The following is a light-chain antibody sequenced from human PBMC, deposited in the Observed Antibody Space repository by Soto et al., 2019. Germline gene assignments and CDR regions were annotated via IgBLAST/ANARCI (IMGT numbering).Light chain of an antibody. CDR1: SSNIGTSS. CDR3: AVWDDSLNGHV. Sequence: QSALTQAPSASGTPGQTVTISCSGSSSNIGTSSVHWHKHLPGTAPKPLIYTNDQRPSGVPDRFSGSKSGTSASLAISGLQSEDEADYYCAVWDDSLNGHVFGAGTKVTVL. V-gene: IGLV1-44*01. J-gene: IGLJ1*01. CDR2: TND.